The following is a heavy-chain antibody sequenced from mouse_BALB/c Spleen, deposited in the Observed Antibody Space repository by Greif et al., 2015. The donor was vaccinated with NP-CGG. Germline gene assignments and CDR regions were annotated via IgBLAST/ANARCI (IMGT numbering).Heavy chain of an antibody. J-gene: IGHJ4*01. CDR1: GYTFSSYW. CDR3: ARIEVRRRYYAMDY. D-gene: IGHD2-14*01. CDR2: ILPGSGST. V-gene: IGHV1-9*01. Sequence: QVQLQQPGAELMKPGASVKISCKATGYTFSSYWIEWVKQRPGHGLEWIGEILPGSGSTNYNEKLKGKATFTAGTSSNTAYMQLSSLTSEDSAVYYCARIEVRRRYYAMDYWGQGTSVTVSS.